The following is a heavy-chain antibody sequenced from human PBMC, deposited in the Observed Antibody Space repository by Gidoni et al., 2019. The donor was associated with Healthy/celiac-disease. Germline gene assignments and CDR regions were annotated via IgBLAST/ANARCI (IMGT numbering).Heavy chain of an antibody. J-gene: IGHJ4*02. V-gene: IGHV1-24*01. CDR1: GYTLTELS. CDR3: ATYEMGYYGSGSLVDY. Sequence: QVQLVQSGAEVKKPGASVKVSCKVSGYTLTELSMHWVRQAPGKGFEWMGSFDPEDGKTIYAQKFQERGTMTEDTSKDTAYMELSSLRSEETAVYYCATYEMGYYGSGSLVDYWGQGTLVTVSS. CDR2: FDPEDGKT. D-gene: IGHD3-10*01.